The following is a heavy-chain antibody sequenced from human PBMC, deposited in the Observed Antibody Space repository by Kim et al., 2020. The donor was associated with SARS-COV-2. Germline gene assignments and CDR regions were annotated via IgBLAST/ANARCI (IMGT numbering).Heavy chain of an antibody. CDR3: TTAQDIVVVVAANGMDV. CDR2: IKSKTDGGTT. Sequence: GGSLRLSCAASGFTFSNAWMSWVRQAPGKGLEWVGRIKSKTDGGTTDYAAPVKVRFTISRDDSKNTLYLQMNSLKTEDTAVYYCTTAQDIVVVVAANGMDVWGQGTTVTVSS. V-gene: IGHV3-15*01. CDR1: GFTFSNAW. J-gene: IGHJ6*02. D-gene: IGHD2-15*01.